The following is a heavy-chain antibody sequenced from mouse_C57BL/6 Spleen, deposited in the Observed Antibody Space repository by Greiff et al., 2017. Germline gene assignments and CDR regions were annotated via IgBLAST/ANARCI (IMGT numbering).Heavy chain of an antibody. Sequence: ESGPGLVKPSQSLSLTCSVTGYSITSGYYWNWIRQFPGNKLEWMGYISYDGSNNYNPSLKNRISITRDTSKNQFFLKFNSVTTEDTATYYCARGDYYDKGYFDVWGTGTTVTVSS. CDR3: ARGDYYDKGYFDV. J-gene: IGHJ1*03. D-gene: IGHD1-1*01. V-gene: IGHV3-6*01. CDR2: ISYDGSN. CDR1: GYSITSGYY.